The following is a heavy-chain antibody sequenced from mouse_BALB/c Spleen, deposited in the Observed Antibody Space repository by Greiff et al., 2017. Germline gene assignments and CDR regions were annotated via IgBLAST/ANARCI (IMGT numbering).Heavy chain of an antibody. J-gene: IGHJ3*01. CDR2: IRLKSDNYAT. CDR3: TGGYFAY. V-gene: IGHV6-3*01. Sequence: DVMLVESGGGLVQPGGSMKLSCVASGFTFSSYWMSWVRQSPEKGLEWVAEIRLKSDNYATHYAESVKGKFTISRDDSKSRLYLQMNSLRAEDTGIYYCTGGYFAYWGQGTLVTVSA. D-gene: IGHD2-2*01. CDR1: GFTFSSYW.